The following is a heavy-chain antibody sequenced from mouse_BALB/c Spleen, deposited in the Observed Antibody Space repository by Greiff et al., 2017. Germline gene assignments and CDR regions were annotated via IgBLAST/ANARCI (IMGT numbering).Heavy chain of an antibody. CDR3: TRHNYGSRDVLEY. Sequence: EVKVEESGGGLVQPGGSMKLSCVASGFTFSNYWMNWVRQSPEKGLEWVAEIRLKSNNYATHYAESVKGRFTISRDDSKSSVYLQMNNLRAEDTGTYYCTRHNYGSRDVLEYWGDGTTLTVSS. CDR2: IRLKSNNYAT. CDR1: GFTFSNYW. J-gene: IGHJ2*01. D-gene: IGHD1-1*01. V-gene: IGHV6-6*02.